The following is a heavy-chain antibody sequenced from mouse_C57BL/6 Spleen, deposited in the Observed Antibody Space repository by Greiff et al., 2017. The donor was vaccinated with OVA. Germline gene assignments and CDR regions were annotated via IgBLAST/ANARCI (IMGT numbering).Heavy chain of an antibody. CDR3: ARSGQLRLPHYFDY. CDR1: GYTFTSYD. CDR2: IYPRDGST. V-gene: IGHV1-85*01. D-gene: IGHD3-2*02. J-gene: IGHJ2*01. Sequence: QVQLKQSGPELVKPGASVKLSCKASGYTFTSYDINWVKQRPGQGLEWIGWIYPRDGSTKYNEKFKGKATLTVDTSSSTAYMELHSLTSEDSAVYCCARSGQLRLPHYFDYWGQGTTLTVSS.